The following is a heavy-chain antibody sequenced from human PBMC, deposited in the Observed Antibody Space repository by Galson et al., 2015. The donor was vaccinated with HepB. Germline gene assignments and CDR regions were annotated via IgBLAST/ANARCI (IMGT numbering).Heavy chain of an antibody. V-gene: IGHV4-39*07. D-gene: IGHD6-13*01. CDR3: ARVEQQLVSY. Sequence: ETLSLTCSVSGGSISSTNYQWGWIRQPPGKGLEWIGSMYYSGSTYYNPSLKSRVTMSVDTSKNQFSLKLSPVTAADTAVYFCARVEQQLVSYWGQGTLVTVSS. CDR2: MYYSGST. J-gene: IGHJ4*02. CDR1: GGSISSTNYQ.